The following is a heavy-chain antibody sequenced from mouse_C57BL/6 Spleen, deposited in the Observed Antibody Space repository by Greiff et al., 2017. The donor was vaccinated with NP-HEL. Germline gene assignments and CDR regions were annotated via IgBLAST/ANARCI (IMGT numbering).Heavy chain of an antibody. CDR2: IDPEDGDT. Sequence: EVQLQQSGAELVRPGASVKLSCTASGFNIKDYYMHWVKQRPEQGLEWIGRIDPEDGDTEYAPKFQGKATMTADTSSNTAYLQLSSLTSEDTAVYYCTRDHGLYYYAMDYWGQGTSVTVSS. CDR3: TRDHGLYYYAMDY. CDR1: GFNIKDYY. D-gene: IGHD1-2*01. V-gene: IGHV14-1*01. J-gene: IGHJ4*01.